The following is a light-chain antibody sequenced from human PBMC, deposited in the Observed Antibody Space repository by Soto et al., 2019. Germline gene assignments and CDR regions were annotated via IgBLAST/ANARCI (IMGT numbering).Light chain of an antibody. CDR1: SSDVGAYNY. Sequence: QSALTQPPSASGSPGQSVTISCTGTSSDVGAYNYLSWYQQHPGKAPKLMIYEVSKRPSGVPDRFSGSKSGNTASLTVSWLQAEDEAYYYCSSYAGSNNYVFGTGTKLTVL. CDR2: EVS. V-gene: IGLV2-8*01. J-gene: IGLJ1*01. CDR3: SSYAGSNNYV.